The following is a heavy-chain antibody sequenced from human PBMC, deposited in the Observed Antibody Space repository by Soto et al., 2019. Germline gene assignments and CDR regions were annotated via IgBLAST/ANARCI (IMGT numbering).Heavy chain of an antibody. CDR2: IWYDGSNK. Sequence: QVQLVESGGGVVQPGRSLRLSCAASGFTFSSYGMHWVRQAPGKGLEWVAVIWYDGSNKYYADSVKGRFTISRDNSKNTLYLQMNSLRAEDTAVYYCARDRGYDFWSGYWEYYYGMDVWGQGTTVTVSS. V-gene: IGHV3-33*01. J-gene: IGHJ6*02. CDR1: GFTFSSYG. D-gene: IGHD3-3*01. CDR3: ARDRGYDFWSGYWEYYYGMDV.